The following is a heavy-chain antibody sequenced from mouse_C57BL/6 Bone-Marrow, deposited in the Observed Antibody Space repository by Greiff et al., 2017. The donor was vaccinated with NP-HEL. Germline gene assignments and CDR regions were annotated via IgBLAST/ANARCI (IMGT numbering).Heavy chain of an antibody. J-gene: IGHJ2*01. CDR1: GYAFTNYL. V-gene: IGHV1-54*01. CDR3: ARGGWLLDYFDY. Sequence: QVQLQQSGAELVRPGTSVKVSCKASGYAFTNYLIEWVKQRPGQGLEWIGVINPGSGGTNYNEKFKGKATLTADKSSSTAYMQLSSLTSEDAAVYFCARGGWLLDYFDYWGQGTTLTVSS. D-gene: IGHD2-3*01. CDR2: INPGSGGT.